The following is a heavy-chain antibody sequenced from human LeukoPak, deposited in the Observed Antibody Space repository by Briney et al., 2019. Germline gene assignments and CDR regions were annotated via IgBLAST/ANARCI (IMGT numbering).Heavy chain of an antibody. D-gene: IGHD4-11*01. Sequence: GASVKVSCKASGYTFTTYEIHWVRQAPGQGLEWMGIVNPTNTGTTYAQRFQGRVTMTADPSTSTVYMVLGSLRSEDTAVYYCAREGVLQAFDVWGHGTMVTVSS. CDR3: AREGVLQAFDV. V-gene: IGHV1-46*01. CDR2: VNPTNTGT. CDR1: GYTFTTYE. J-gene: IGHJ3*01.